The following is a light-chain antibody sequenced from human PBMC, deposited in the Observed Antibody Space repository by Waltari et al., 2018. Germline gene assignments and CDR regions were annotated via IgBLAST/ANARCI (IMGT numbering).Light chain of an antibody. CDR1: SSDVGSSIL. V-gene: IGLV2-23*02. CDR3: CSYAGSSTFV. Sequence: QSALTQPATVSGSPTQSITISCTGTSSDVGSSILVSLYQQHPGRAPNLMIFDVNRRPAWISNRFSGSKSGNTASRTISGLQAEDEADYYCCSYAGSSTFVFGGGTKLIVL. CDR2: DVN. J-gene: IGLJ2*01.